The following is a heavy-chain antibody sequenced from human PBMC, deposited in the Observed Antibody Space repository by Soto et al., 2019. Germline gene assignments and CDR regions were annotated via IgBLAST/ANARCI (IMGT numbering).Heavy chain of an antibody. CDR3: ASSPGGGGITGTTHCAMDV. D-gene: IGHD1-7*01. CDR2: IIPIFGTA. V-gene: IGHV1-69*13. J-gene: IGHJ6*02. Sequence: GASVKVSCKASGGTFSSYAISWVRQAPGQGLEWMGGIIPIFGTANYAQKFQGRVTITADESTSTAYMELSSLRSEDTAVYYCASSPGGGGITGTTHCAMDVWGQGTTVTVSS. CDR1: GGTFSSYA.